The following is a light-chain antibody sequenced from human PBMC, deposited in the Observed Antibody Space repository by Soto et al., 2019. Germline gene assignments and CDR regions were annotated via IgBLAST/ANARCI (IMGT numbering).Light chain of an antibody. CDR3: QQYNTWPT. V-gene: IGKV3-15*01. CDR2: GAS. Sequence: EIVMTQSPATLSVSPGERATLSCRAGQSVRGNLAWYQQKPGQAPRLLIYGASTRATGIPARFSGSGSGTEFTLTISSLQSEDFAVYYCQQYNTWPTFGQGTRLEIK. J-gene: IGKJ5*01. CDR1: QSVRGN.